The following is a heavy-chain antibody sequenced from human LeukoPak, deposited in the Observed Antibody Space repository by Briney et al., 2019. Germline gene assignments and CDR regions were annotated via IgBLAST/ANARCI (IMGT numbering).Heavy chain of an antibody. J-gene: IGHJ6*03. V-gene: IGHV4-38-2*02. D-gene: IGHD2-8*01. CDR2: IYHSGST. CDR3: ARVSWCTNGVCYSPYYYYMDV. Sequence: SETLSLTCTVSGYSISSGYYWGWIRQPPGKGLEWIGSIYHSGSTYYNPSLKSRVTISVDTSKNQFSLKLSSVTAADTAVYYCARVSWCTNGVCYSPYYYYMDVWGKGTTVTVSS. CDR1: GYSISSGYY.